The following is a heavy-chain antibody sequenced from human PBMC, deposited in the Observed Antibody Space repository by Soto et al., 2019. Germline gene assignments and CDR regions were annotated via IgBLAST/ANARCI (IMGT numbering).Heavy chain of an antibody. CDR3: ARGIPVADYYGLHV. CDR2: INTGNSNT. CDR1: GYTFIRDA. V-gene: IGHV1-3*04. D-gene: IGHD2-15*01. J-gene: IGHJ6*02. Sequence: ASVKVSCKAAGYTFIRDAIHWARQAPGQRLEWMGWINTGNSNTKYSQKFQGRVTITRDTSASTAHMELSSLRSEDTAVYFCARGIPVADYYGLHVWGQGTTVTVS.